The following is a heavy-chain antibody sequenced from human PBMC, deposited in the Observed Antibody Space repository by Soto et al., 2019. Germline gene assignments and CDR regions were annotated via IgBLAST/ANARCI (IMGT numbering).Heavy chain of an antibody. CDR1: GESLSGHY. CDR3: ARFSSTGDY. Sequence: SETLSLTCAVYGESLSGHYWTWIRQRPGKGLEWIGEINHSGNTNYNPSLKSRVILSVDTSKNQFSLKLNSVTAADTAVYYCARFSSTGDYWGQGPLVTVSS. CDR2: INHSGNT. V-gene: IGHV4-34*01. D-gene: IGHD2-2*01. J-gene: IGHJ4*02.